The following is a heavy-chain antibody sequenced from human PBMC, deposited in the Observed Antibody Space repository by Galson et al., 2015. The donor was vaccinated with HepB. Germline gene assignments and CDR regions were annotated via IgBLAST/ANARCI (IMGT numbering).Heavy chain of an antibody. CDR1: GFTFSSYA. Sequence: SLRLSCAASGFTFSSYAMSWVRQAPGKGLEWVSAISGSGGSTYYADSVKGRFTISRDNSKNTLYLQMNSLRAEDTAVYYCAKEGAHYDFWSGPPGSYYYYGMDVWGQGTTVTVSS. J-gene: IGHJ6*02. V-gene: IGHV3-23*01. CDR3: AKEGAHYDFWSGPPGSYYYYGMDV. CDR2: ISGSGGST. D-gene: IGHD3-3*01.